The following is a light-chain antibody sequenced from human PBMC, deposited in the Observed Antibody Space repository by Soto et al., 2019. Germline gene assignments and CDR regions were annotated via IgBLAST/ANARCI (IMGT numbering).Light chain of an antibody. CDR1: NIGSKS. CDR2: DDS. CDR3: SSWTSSTTQV. V-gene: IGLV3-21*02. Sequence: SYELTQPPSVSVAPGQTARITCGGNNIGSKSVHWYQQKPGQAPVLVVYDDSDRPSGIPERFSGSNSGNTASLTISGLQAEDEADYYCSSWTSSTTQVLGGGTKVTVL. J-gene: IGLJ3*02.